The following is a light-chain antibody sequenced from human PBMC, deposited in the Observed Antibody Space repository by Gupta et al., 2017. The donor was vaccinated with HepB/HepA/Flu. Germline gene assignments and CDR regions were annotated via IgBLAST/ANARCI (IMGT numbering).Light chain of an antibody. CDR1: QSLLHSNGYNY. CDR2: LGS. J-gene: IGKJ5*01. CDR3: VQALQTPIT. V-gene: IGKV2-28*01. Sequence: DIVMTQSPLSLPVTPGEAASISCRSSQSLLHSNGYNYLDWYLQKPGQSQQLLIYLGSNRASGVPDRYSGSGSGTDFTLEISRVEAEDVGVYYCVQALQTPITFGQGTRLEIK.